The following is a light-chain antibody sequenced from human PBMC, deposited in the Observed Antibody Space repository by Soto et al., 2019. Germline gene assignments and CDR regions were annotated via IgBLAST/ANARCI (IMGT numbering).Light chain of an antibody. Sequence: MSQGISSYLAWYQQKPGKAPELLIYAASTLQSGVPSRFSGSGSGTDFALTICRLEPEAFAVYYWQQYGSSPWTFGQGTKV. J-gene: IGKJ1*01. CDR1: QGISSY. V-gene: IGKV1D-8*02. CDR3: QQYGSSPWT. CDR2: AAS.